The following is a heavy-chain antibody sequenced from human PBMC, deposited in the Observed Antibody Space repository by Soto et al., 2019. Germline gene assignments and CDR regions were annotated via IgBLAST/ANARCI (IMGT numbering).Heavy chain of an antibody. CDR3: AKGQATSCYSPLDY. CDR2: ITSSGNST. CDR1: GFTFSSYS. V-gene: IGHV3-23*01. J-gene: IGHJ4*02. D-gene: IGHD2-2*02. Sequence: HPGGSLRLSCAASGFTFSSYSMNWVRQAPGKGLEWVTAITSSGNSTYYAGSVRGRFSITRDNSNNMLWLQMDSLRAEDTAVYYCAKGQATSCYSPLDYWGQGTLVTVSS.